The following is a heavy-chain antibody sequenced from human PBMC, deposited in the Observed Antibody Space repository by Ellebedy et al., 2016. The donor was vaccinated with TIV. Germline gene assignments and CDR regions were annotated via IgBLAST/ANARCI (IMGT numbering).Heavy chain of an antibody. Sequence: SETLSLTXTVSGGSISSYYWSWIRQPPGKGLEWIGYIYYSGSTNYNPSLKSRVTISVDTSKNQFSLKLSSVTAADTAVYYCARGSAIFGVVHFDYWGQGTLVTVSS. J-gene: IGHJ4*02. CDR3: ARGSAIFGVVHFDY. CDR1: GGSISSYY. CDR2: IYYSGST. V-gene: IGHV4-59*13. D-gene: IGHD3-3*01.